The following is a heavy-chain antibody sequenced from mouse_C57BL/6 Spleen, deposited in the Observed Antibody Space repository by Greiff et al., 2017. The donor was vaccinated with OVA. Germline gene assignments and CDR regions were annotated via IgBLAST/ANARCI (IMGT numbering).Heavy chain of an antibody. D-gene: IGHD3-3*01. V-gene: IGHV1-59*01. CDR3: ARGGLGRFAY. Sequence: VQLQQPGAELVRPGTSVKLSCKASGYTFTSYWMHWVKQRPGQGLEWIGVIDPSDSYTNYNQKFKGKATLTVDTSSSTAYMQLSSLTSEDSAVYYCARGGLGRFAYWGQGTLVTVSA. CDR1: GYTFTSYW. CDR2: IDPSDSYT. J-gene: IGHJ3*01.